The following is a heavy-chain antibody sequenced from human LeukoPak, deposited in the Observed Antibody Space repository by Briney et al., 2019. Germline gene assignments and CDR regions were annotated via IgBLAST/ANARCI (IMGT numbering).Heavy chain of an antibody. CDR1: GFTFSSYA. CDR3: AKALFPTYSGSYFDY. CDR2: ISGSGGST. V-gene: IGHV3-23*01. D-gene: IGHD1-26*01. J-gene: IGHJ4*02. Sequence: GGSMRLSCAASGFTFSSYAMSWVRQAPGKGLGWVSAISGSGGSTYYADSVKGRFTISRDNSKNTLYLQMNSLRAEDTAVYYCAKALFPTYSGSYFDYWGQGTLVTVSS.